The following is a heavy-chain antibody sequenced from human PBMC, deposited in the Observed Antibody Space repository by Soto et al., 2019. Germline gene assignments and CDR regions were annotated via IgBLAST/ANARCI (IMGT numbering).Heavy chain of an antibody. CDR1: GGSISSSSYY. CDR2: IYYSGST. J-gene: IGHJ6*02. CDR3: ARRRDYTTIFGVVYGMDV. V-gene: IGHV4-39*01. D-gene: IGHD3-3*01. Sequence: SETLSLTCTVSGGSISSSSYYWGWIRQPPGKGLEWIGSIYYSGSTYYNPSLKSRVTISVDTSKNQFSLKLSSVTAADTAVYYCARRRDYTTIFGVVYGMDVWGQGTTVTVS.